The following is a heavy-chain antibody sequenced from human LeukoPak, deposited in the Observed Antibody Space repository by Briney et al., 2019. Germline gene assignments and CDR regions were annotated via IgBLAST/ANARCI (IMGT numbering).Heavy chain of an antibody. CDR3: ARGSTSGIAMAGNGAPIDY. CDR2: INHSGST. Sequence: SETLSLTCAVYGGSFSGYYWSWIRQPPGKGLEWIGEINHSGSTNYNPSLKSRVTISVDTSKNQFSLKLSSVTAADTAVYYCARGSTSGIAMAGNGAPIDYWGQGTLVTVSS. D-gene: IGHD6-19*01. V-gene: IGHV4-34*01. J-gene: IGHJ4*02. CDR1: GGSFSGYY.